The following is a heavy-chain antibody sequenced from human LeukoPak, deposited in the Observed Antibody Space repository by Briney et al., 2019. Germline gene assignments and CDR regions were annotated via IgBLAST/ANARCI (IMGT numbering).Heavy chain of an antibody. D-gene: IGHD5-18*01. J-gene: IGHJ4*02. CDR2: LYIGGNT. Sequence: GGPLRLSCAASGFTFSSYAMHWVRQAPGKGLEWVSALYIGGNTYYADSVRGRFTISRDNSKNTLYLQMNSLRAEDTAIYYCMTAAGYNFGQYWGQGTLVTVSS. V-gene: IGHV3-23*05. CDR3: MTAAGYNFGQY. CDR1: GFTFSSYA.